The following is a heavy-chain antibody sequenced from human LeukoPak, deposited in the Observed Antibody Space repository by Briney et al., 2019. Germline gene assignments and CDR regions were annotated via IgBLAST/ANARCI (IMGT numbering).Heavy chain of an antibody. Sequence: ASVKVSCKASGGTFSSYAISWVRQAPGQGLEWMGRIIPILGIANYAQKFQGRVTITADKSTSTAYMELSSLRSEDTAVYYCARDHNCSGGSCYSDYWGQGTLVTVSS. V-gene: IGHV1-69*04. CDR3: ARDHNCSGGSCYSDY. D-gene: IGHD2-15*01. CDR1: GGTFSSYA. J-gene: IGHJ4*02. CDR2: IIPILGIA.